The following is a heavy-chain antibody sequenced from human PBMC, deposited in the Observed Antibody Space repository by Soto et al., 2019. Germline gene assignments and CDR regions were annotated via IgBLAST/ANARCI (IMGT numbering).Heavy chain of an antibody. J-gene: IGHJ6*02. CDR2: IYYSGST. CDR1: GGSISSGGYY. Sequence: SETLSLTCTVSGGSISSGGYYWSWIRQHPGQGLEWIGYIYYSGSTYYNPSLKSRVTISVDTSKNQFSVKLSSVTAADTAVYCCARYNRGYRRGYYYYGMDVWGQGTTVTDSS. V-gene: IGHV4-31*03. CDR3: ARYNRGYRRGYYYYGMDV. D-gene: IGHD5-12*01.